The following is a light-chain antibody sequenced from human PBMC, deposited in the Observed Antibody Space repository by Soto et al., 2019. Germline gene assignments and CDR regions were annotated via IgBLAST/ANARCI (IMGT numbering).Light chain of an antibody. CDR1: RSNIGAGYA. CDR2: DNT. CDR3: QSYDTSLSASV. Sequence: QSVLTQPPSVSGAPGQRVTISCTGSRSNIGAGYAVPWYQQLPGTAPKLLIYDNTNRPSGVPDRFSASESGTSASLAITGLQSEDEADYYCQSYDTSLSASVFGGGTKLTVL. J-gene: IGLJ2*01. V-gene: IGLV1-40*01.